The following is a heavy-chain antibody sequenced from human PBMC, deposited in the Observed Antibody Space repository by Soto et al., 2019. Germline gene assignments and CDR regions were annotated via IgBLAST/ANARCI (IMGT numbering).Heavy chain of an antibody. D-gene: IGHD3-10*01. J-gene: IGHJ4*03. CDR1: AFFFSNFV. CDR3: AKERARVRGVIRDLDD. Sequence: QPERSRRLSCALSAFFFSNFVMHWVRPAPSKGLEWVAVTSYYGSKKYYADSVKGRFTISRDNSKNTVYLQMNSLSAEDTAAHYCAKERARVRGVIRDLDDWGHGTMVTVSS. V-gene: IGHV3-30*18. CDR2: TSYYGSKK.